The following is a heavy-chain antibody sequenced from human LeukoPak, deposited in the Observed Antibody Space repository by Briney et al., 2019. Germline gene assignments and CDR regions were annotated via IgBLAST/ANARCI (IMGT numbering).Heavy chain of an antibody. CDR1: GFTVSSDY. CDR3: ARNYYGSGSRAFDI. CDR2: IYSGGSK. D-gene: IGHD3-10*01. J-gene: IGHJ3*02. V-gene: IGHV3-53*01. Sequence: GGSLRLSCAASGFTVSSDYMSWVRQAPGKGLEWVSNIYSGGSKYYADSVKGRFTISRDNSKNTLYLQMNSLRAEDAAVYYCARNYYGSGSRAFDIWGQGTMVTVSS.